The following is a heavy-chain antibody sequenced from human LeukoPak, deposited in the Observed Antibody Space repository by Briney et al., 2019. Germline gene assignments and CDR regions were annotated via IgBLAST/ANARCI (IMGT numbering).Heavy chain of an antibody. D-gene: IGHD4-17*01. CDR2: IYYSGST. Sequence: PSETLSLTCTVSGGSISSSSYYWGWIRQPPGKGLEWIGYIYYSGSTNYNPSLKSRVTISVDTSKNQFSLKLSSVTAADTAVYYCATLKMGYGDYNLFDYWGQGTLVTVSS. V-gene: IGHV4-61*05. CDR3: ATLKMGYGDYNLFDY. J-gene: IGHJ4*02. CDR1: GGSISSSSYY.